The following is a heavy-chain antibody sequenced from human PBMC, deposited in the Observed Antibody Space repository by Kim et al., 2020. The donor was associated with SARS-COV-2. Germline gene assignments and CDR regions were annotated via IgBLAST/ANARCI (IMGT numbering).Heavy chain of an antibody. V-gene: IGHV4-59*11. D-gene: IGHD1-1*01. Sequence: SETLSLTCTVFGGSISSHYWSWIRQPPGKGLEWIGYIYYSGSTNYNPSLKSRVTIPVDTSKNQFSLKLSSVTAADTAVYYCARDRIPVGTRRQPYNWFDPRGQGTLVTVSS. CDR1: GGSISSHY. CDR2: IYYSGST. CDR3: ARDRIPVGTRRQPYNWFDP. J-gene: IGHJ5*02.